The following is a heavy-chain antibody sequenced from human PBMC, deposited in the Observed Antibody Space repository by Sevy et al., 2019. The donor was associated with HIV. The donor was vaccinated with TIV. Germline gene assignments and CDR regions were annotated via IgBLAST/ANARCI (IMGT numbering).Heavy chain of an antibody. V-gene: IGHV3-66*01. Sequence: GGSLRVSCAASGFTVSSNYMSWVRQAPGKGLEWVSVIYSGGSTYYADSVKGRFTISRDNSKNTLYLQMNSLRAEDTAAYYCARERFLEWLFRFMDVWGQGTTVTVSS. CDR3: ARERFLEWLFRFMDV. CDR1: GFTVSSNY. CDR2: IYSGGST. D-gene: IGHD3-3*01. J-gene: IGHJ6*02.